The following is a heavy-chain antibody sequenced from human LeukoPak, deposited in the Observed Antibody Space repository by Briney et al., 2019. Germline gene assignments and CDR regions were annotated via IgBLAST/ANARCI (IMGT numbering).Heavy chain of an antibody. CDR3: ARGSHVLLWFGDPPFDY. CDR1: GGSISSYY. J-gene: IGHJ4*02. Sequence: SETLSLTCTVSGGSISSYYWSWIRQPPGKGLEWIGYIYYSGSTNYNPSLKSRVTISVDTSKNQFSLKLSSVTAADTAVYYCARGSHVLLWFGDPPFDYWGQGTLVTVSS. CDR2: IYYSGST. D-gene: IGHD3-10*01. V-gene: IGHV4-59*12.